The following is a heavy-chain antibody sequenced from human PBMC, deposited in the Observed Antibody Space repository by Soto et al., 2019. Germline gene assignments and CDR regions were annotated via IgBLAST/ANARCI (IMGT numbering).Heavy chain of an antibody. CDR2: IFYSGST. Sequence: QVQLQESGPGLVKPSETLSLTCTVSGGSISSSSYYWGWIRQPPGKGLEWIGSIFYSGSTYYNPSLQSRVTISVDTSTNQFSLKLRPVTAADTAVYYCARIVRGIVITYYYMDVWGKGTTVTVSS. V-gene: IGHV4-39*01. CDR3: ARIVRGIVITYYYMDV. D-gene: IGHD2-21*01. J-gene: IGHJ6*03. CDR1: GGSISSSSYY.